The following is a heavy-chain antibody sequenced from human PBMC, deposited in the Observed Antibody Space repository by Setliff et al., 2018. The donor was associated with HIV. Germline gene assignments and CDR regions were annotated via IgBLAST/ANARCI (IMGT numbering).Heavy chain of an antibody. J-gene: IGHJ4*02. Sequence: GGSLRLSCTAPGFTFSTYPMGWVRQAPGKGPEWVSGISGSGGSTYYADSVKGRFTISRDNSKNTLYLQMNSLRAEDTAVYYCAKDPTGFGGGTGWFDYWGQGTLVTVSS. CDR3: AKDPTGFGGGTGWFDY. CDR1: GFTFSTYP. D-gene: IGHD3-10*01. CDR2: ISGSGGST. V-gene: IGHV3-23*01.